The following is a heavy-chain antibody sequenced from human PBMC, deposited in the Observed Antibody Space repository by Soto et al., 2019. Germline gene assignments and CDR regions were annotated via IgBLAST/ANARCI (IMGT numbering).Heavy chain of an antibody. Sequence: LRLSCAASGFTFSTYSMNWVRQAPGKGLEWVSSISSSGIYTYDADSVKGRFTISRDNAKNSLFLQMNSLRAEDTAVYYCARARGDYLFDFWGQGTLVTVSS. D-gene: IGHD4-17*01. CDR2: ISSSGIYT. CDR1: GFTFSTYS. CDR3: ARARGDYLFDF. V-gene: IGHV3-21*01. J-gene: IGHJ4*02.